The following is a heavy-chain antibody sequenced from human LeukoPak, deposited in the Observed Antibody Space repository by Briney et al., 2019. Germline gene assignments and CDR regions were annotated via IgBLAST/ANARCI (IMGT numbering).Heavy chain of an antibody. J-gene: IGHJ4*02. D-gene: IGHD1-26*01. Sequence: QPGGSLRLSCAASAFTFSTYDVHWVRQPTGKGLEWVSNFGTIGDTDSADSVKGRFTISRENAKNSFFLQMNSLRAGDTAVYYCARGGGLSGSYYWGIDYWGQGTLVTVSS. V-gene: IGHV3-13*01. CDR2: FGTIGDT. CDR1: AFTFSTYD. CDR3: ARGGGLSGSYYWGIDY.